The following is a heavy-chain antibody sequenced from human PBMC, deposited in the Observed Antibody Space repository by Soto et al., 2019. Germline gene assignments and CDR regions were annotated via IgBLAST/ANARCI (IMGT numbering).Heavy chain of an antibody. CDR3: TRVNEVSPLDY. CDR1: GFTFGDYA. J-gene: IGHJ4*02. CDR2: IRSKAYGGTT. D-gene: IGHD1-1*01. Sequence: GGSLRLSCTASGFTFGDYAMSWFRQAPGKGLEWVGFIRSKAYGGTTEYAASVKGRFTISRDDSKSIAYLQMNSLKTEDTAVYYCTRVNEVSPLDYWGQGTLVTVSS. V-gene: IGHV3-49*03.